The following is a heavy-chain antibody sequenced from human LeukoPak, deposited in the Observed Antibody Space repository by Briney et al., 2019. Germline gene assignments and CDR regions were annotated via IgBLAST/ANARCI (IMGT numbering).Heavy chain of an antibody. J-gene: IGHJ5*02. CDR2: NSAYNGDT. Sequence: ASVKVSCKASGYTFTTYGISWMRQAPGQGLEWMGWNSAYNGDTKYAQKFQGRVTMTTETPTSTAYMELRSLRYDDTAVYYCARDLVAARPGWFDPWGQGTLVTVSS. CDR1: GYTFTTYG. CDR3: ARDLVAARPGWFDP. D-gene: IGHD6-6*01. V-gene: IGHV1-18*01.